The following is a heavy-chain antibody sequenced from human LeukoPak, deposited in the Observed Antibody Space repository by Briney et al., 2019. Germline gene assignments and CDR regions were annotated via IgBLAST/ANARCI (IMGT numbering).Heavy chain of an antibody. Sequence: PGGSLRLSCAASGFTFSTYEMNWVRQAPGKGLEWVSYISSSGSTMYYADSVKGRFTISRDNAKNSLHLQMNSLRAEDTAVYYCARASSGWYNWFDPWGQGTLVTVSS. J-gene: IGHJ5*02. CDR1: GFTFSTYE. CDR2: ISSSGSTM. CDR3: ARASSGWYNWFDP. D-gene: IGHD6-19*01. V-gene: IGHV3-48*03.